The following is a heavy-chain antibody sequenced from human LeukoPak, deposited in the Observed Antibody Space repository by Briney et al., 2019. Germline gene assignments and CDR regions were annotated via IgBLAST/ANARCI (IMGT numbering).Heavy chain of an antibody. V-gene: IGHV3-30*18. Sequence: PGGSLRLSCAASGFTFSSYGMHWVRQAPGKGLEWVAVISYDGSNKYYADSVKGRFTISRDNSKNTLNLQMNSLRAEDTAVYYCAKDRGYDSSGYFDYWGQGTLVTVSS. J-gene: IGHJ4*02. CDR1: GFTFSSYG. D-gene: IGHD3-22*01. CDR2: ISYDGSNK. CDR3: AKDRGYDSSGYFDY.